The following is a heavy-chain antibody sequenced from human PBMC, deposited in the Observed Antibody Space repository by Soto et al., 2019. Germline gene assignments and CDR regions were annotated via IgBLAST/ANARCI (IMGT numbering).Heavy chain of an antibody. Sequence: QVQLVESGGGVVQPGRSLRLSCAASGFTFSSYGMHWVRQAPGKGLEWVAVIWYDGSNKYYADSVKGRFTISRDNSKNTLYLQMNSLRAEDTAVYYCARGGAKQQLPRGCYYGMDVWGQGTTVTVSS. J-gene: IGHJ6*02. V-gene: IGHV3-33*01. CDR3: ARGGAKQQLPRGCYYGMDV. CDR2: IWYDGSNK. D-gene: IGHD6-13*01. CDR1: GFTFSSYG.